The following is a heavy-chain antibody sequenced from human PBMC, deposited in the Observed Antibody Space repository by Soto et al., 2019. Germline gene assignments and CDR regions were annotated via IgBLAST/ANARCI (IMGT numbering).Heavy chain of an antibody. D-gene: IGHD2-15*01. Sequence: QVQLVESGGGVVQPGRSLRLSCAASGFTFSSYGMHWVRQAPGKGLEWVAVISYDGSNKYYADSVKGRFTLSRDNSKNTLYLQMNSLRAEDTAVYYCATLSSCSGGSCSYFDYWGQGTLVTVSS. CDR3: ATLSSCSGGSCSYFDY. CDR1: GFTFSSYG. CDR2: ISYDGSNK. V-gene: IGHV3-30*03. J-gene: IGHJ4*02.